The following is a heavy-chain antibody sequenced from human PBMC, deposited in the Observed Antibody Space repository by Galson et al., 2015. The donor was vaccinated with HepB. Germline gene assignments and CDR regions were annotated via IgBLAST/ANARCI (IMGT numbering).Heavy chain of an antibody. CDR1: GFTFSSYW. V-gene: IGHV3-7*03. J-gene: IGHJ6*02. Sequence: SLRLSCAASGFTFSSYWMSWVRQAPGKGLEWVANIKQDGSDKYYVDSVKGRFTISRDNAKDSLYLQMNSLRSEDTAVYYFARDRWAGRYYYYGMDVWGQGTTVTVSS. CDR2: IKQDGSDK. CDR3: ARDRWAGRYYYYGMDV. D-gene: IGHD4-23*01.